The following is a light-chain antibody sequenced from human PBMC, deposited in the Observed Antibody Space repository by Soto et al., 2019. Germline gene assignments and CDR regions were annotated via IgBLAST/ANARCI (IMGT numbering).Light chain of an antibody. CDR1: QDIRGA. CDR3: QQFNSYPII. V-gene: IGKV1-13*02. Sequence: ALQLTQSPSSLSASVGDRVTITCRASQDIRGALAWYQQKPGKAPKILIYDVSSLQSGVPSRFSGSSSGTDFTLTISGLQPEDFAPYYCQQFNSYPIIFGQGTRLDIK. CDR2: DVS. J-gene: IGKJ5*01.